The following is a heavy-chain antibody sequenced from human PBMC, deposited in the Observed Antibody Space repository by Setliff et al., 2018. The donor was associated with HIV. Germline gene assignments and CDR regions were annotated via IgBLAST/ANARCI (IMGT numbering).Heavy chain of an antibody. CDR2: SYHSGST. V-gene: IGHV4-4*02. J-gene: IGHJ2*01. Sequence: SETLSLTCAVSGGSISSSNWWTWVRQPPGKGLEWIGESYHSGSTNYNPSLKSRVTISLDKSKNQLSLKLTSVTAADTAIYFCARSCQSGRSDWYFDLWGRGTLVTVSS. CDR1: GGSISSSNW. CDR3: ARSCQSGRSDWYFDL. D-gene: IGHD2-15*01.